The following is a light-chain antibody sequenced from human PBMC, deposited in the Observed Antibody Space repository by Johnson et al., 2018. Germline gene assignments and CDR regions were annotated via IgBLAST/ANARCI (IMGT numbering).Light chain of an antibody. CDR2: ENN. V-gene: IGLV1-51*02. CDR3: GTWDSSLRSGNG. Sequence: QSVLTQPPSVSAAPGQKVTISCSGSSSNIGNNYVSWYQQLPVTAPKLLIYENNKRPSGIPDRFSGSKSGTSATLGITGLQTGDEADYYCGTWDSSLRSGNGFGTGTKFTVL. CDR1: SSNIGNNY. J-gene: IGLJ1*01.